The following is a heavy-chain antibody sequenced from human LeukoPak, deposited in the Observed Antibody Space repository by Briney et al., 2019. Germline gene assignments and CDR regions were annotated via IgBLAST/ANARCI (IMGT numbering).Heavy chain of an antibody. CDR2: IYYSGST. J-gene: IGHJ5*02. CDR1: GGSTSSGGYY. Sequence: SQTLSLTCTVSGGSTSSGGYYWSWIRQHPGKGLEWIGYIYYSGSTYYNPSLKTRVTISVDTSKSQFSLKLSSVTAADTAVYYCAREGFTNWFDPWGQGSLVTV. V-gene: IGHV4-31*03. CDR3: AREGFTNWFDP.